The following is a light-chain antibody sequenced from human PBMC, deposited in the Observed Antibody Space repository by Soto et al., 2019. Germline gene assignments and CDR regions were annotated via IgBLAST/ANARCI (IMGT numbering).Light chain of an antibody. Sequence: DIHMTQSPSSLSASVGNIFTITCRASQSISSYLNWYQQKPGQAPKVLIYAASSLQSGIPSRFSGSGSGTDFTLTISSLQTEDFATYYCQQSYSIPWTFGHGTQVDIK. CDR2: AAS. V-gene: IGKV1-39*01. J-gene: IGKJ1*01. CDR1: QSISSY. CDR3: QQSYSIPWT.